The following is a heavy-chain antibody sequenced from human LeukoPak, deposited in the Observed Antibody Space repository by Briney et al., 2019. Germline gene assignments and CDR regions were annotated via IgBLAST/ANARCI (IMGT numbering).Heavy chain of an antibody. Sequence: GGSLRLSCVVSGFTFSSKYMTWVRQAPGKGLDWGSYISGSSCTIYYADSVKGRFTISRDNGKNTLYLQMNSLRAEDTAVYYCARGSTYYDSSGQVPFDYWGQGTLVTVSS. CDR1: GFTFSSKY. J-gene: IGHJ4*02. CDR2: ISGSSCTI. CDR3: ARGSTYYDSSGQVPFDY. D-gene: IGHD3-22*01. V-gene: IGHV3-48*01.